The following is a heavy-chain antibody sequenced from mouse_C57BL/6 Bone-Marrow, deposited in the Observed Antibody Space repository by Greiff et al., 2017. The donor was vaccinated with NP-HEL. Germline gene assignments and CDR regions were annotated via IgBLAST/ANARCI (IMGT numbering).Heavy chain of an antibody. Sequence: EVKVVESGGGLVKPGGSLKLSCAASGFTFSSYAMSWVRQTPEKRLEWVATISDGGSYTYYPDNVKGRFTISRDNAKNNLYLQMSHLKSEDTAMYYCARGARLRRVYYAMDYWGQGTSVTVSS. CDR1: GFTFSSYA. J-gene: IGHJ4*01. D-gene: IGHD2-4*01. CDR2: ISDGGSYT. V-gene: IGHV5-4*03. CDR3: ARGARLRRVYYAMDY.